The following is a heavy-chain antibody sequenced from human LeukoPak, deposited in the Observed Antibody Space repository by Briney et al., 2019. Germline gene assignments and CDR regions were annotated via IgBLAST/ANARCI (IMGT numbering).Heavy chain of an antibody. CDR2: IIPIFGTA. CDR3: AREGGGARVKTGVTGHIQTDAFDI. V-gene: IGHV1-69*06. Sequence: SVKVSCKASGGTFSSYAISWVRQAPGQGLEWMGGIIPIFGTANYAQKFQGRVTIIADKSTSTAYMELSSLRSEDTAVYYCAREGGGARVKTGVTGHIQTDAFDIWGQGTMVTVSS. CDR1: GGTFSSYA. D-gene: IGHD7-27*01. J-gene: IGHJ3*02.